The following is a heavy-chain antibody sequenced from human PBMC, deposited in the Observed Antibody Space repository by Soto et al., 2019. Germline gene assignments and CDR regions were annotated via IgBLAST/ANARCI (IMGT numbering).Heavy chain of an antibody. CDR3: ARVGNYAWYSSSSQGIFDY. CDR1: GGTFSSYA. J-gene: IGHJ4*02. V-gene: IGHV1-69*13. Sequence: ASVKVSCKASGGTFSSYAISWVRQAPGQGLEWMGGIIPIFGTANYAQKFQGRVTITADESTSTAYMELSSLRSEDTAVYYCARVGNYAWYSSSSQGIFDYWGQGTLVTVSS. CDR2: IIPIFGTA. D-gene: IGHD6-6*01.